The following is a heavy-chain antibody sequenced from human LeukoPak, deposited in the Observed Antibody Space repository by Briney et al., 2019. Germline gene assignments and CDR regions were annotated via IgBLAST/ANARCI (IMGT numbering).Heavy chain of an antibody. Sequence: GGSLRLSCTTSGFTFPDYAMTWVRQAPGKGLESVGFIRSEAYGGTAEYAASVKDRFTISRHDSKSIAYPQMNSLKTEDTAVYYCTRAVYCSGGACSFDSWGQGTLVTVSS. J-gene: IGHJ5*01. D-gene: IGHD2-15*01. CDR2: IRSEAYGGTA. CDR1: GFTFPDYA. CDR3: TRAVYCSGGACSFDS. V-gene: IGHV3-49*04.